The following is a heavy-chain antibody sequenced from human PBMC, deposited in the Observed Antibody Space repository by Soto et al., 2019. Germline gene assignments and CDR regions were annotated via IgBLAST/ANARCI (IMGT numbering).Heavy chain of an antibody. D-gene: IGHD3-3*01. J-gene: IGHJ4*02. CDR3: AKYYDDTGYDH. CDR1: GFRFSTFG. CDR2: ISNDGNND. V-gene: IGHV3-30*18. Sequence: QVQLVESGGGVVQPGRYLRLSCAASGFRFSTFGMHWVRQAPGMGLEWVALISNDGNNDYYADSVRGRFTVSRDNCGDMLHVEINSLKDEETAVYYCAKYYDDTGYDHWGQGILVTV.